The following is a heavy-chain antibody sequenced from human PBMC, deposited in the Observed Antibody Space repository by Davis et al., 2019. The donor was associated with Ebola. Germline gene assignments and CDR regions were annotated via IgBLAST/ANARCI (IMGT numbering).Heavy chain of an antibody. CDR2: ISSSSSYI. J-gene: IGHJ4*02. Sequence: PGGSLRLSCAASGFTFSSYSMNWVRQAPGKGLEWVSSISSSSSYIYYADSVKGRFTISRDNAKNSLYLQMNSLRAEDTAVYYCARIAGGWLSTPDYWGQGTLVTVSS. CDR3: ARIAGGWLSTPDY. D-gene: IGHD3-22*01. V-gene: IGHV3-21*01. CDR1: GFTFSSYS.